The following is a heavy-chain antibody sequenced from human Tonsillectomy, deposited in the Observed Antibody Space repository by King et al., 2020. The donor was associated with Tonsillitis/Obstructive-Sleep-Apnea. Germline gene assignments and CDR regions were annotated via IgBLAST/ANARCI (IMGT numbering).Heavy chain of an antibody. D-gene: IGHD2-2*01. J-gene: IGHJ6*03. Sequence: VQLVESGAEVKKPGESLRISCKGSGYSFTSYWISWVRQMPGKGLEWMGRIDPSDSYTNYSPSFQGHVTISADKSINTAYLQWSSLKASDTAMYYCARHVRGYCSSTSCYRGVYYYYYMDVWGKGTTVTVSS. CDR2: IDPSDSYT. CDR1: GYSFTSYW. CDR3: ARHVRGYCSSTSCYRGVYYYYYMDV. V-gene: IGHV5-10-1*01.